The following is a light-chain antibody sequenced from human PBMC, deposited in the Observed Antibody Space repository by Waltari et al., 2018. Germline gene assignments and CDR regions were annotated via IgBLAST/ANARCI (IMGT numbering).Light chain of an antibody. Sequence: QSALTQPASVSGSPGQSITIFCTGTSSDVGIFNYVSWYQQHPGKPPKVIIHDVSNRPAGVSSRFSGSKAGNTASLTISGLQAEDEADYYCSSYTTSHSWVFGGGTKLTVL. CDR1: SSDVGIFNY. J-gene: IGLJ3*02. V-gene: IGLV2-14*03. CDR3: SSYTTSHSWV. CDR2: DVS.